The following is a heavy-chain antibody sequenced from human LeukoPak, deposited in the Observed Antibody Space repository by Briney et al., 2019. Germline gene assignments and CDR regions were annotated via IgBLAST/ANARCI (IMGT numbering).Heavy chain of an antibody. Sequence: GESLKVSCKGSGYSFTSYWIGWVRQMPGKGLEWMGIIYPGDSDTRYSPSFQGQVTISADKSLSTAYLQWSSLKASDTAMYYCARGSGSYHTAYMNWGQGSPVTVSS. D-gene: IGHD1-26*01. V-gene: IGHV5-51*01. CDR1: GYSFTSYW. CDR3: ARGSGSYHTAYMN. J-gene: IGHJ4*02. CDR2: IYPGDSDT.